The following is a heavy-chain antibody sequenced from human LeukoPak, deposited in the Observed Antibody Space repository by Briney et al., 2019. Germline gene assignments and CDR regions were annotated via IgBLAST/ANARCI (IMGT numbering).Heavy chain of an antibody. Sequence: GGSLRLSCAASGFTFRSYGMHWVRQAPGKGLEWVAVMWYDGRKKDYADSVKGRFIISRDNSKNTVYLQMNSLRAEDTAVYYCARVRYSSSWHLSDFYYYYGMDVWGQGTTVTVSS. V-gene: IGHV3-33*01. D-gene: IGHD6-13*01. CDR2: MWYDGRKK. CDR1: GFTFRSYG. CDR3: ARVRYSSSWHLSDFYYYYGMDV. J-gene: IGHJ6*02.